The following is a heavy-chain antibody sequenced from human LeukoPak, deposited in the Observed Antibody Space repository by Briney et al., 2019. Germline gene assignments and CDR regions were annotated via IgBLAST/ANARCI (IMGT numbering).Heavy chain of an antibody. CDR2: INPSGGST. CDR3: ARGVGATRDFDY. CDR1: GYTFTSYY. Sequence: GASVKVSCKASGYTFTSYYMHWVRQAPGQGLEWMGIINPSGGSTSYAQKFQGRVTMTTDTSTSTAYMELRSLRSDDTAVYYCARGVGATRDFDYWGQGTLVTVSS. D-gene: IGHD1-26*01. J-gene: IGHJ4*02. V-gene: IGHV1-46*01.